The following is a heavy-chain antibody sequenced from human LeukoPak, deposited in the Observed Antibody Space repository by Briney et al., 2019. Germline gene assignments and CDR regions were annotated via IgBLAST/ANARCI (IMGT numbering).Heavy chain of an antibody. D-gene: IGHD3-3*01. CDR2: IWSDGTNK. CDR3: ARGTTIFAVVSYPDY. Sequence: QPGGSLRLSCAASGFTFSRYGMHWVRQAPGKGLEWVAVIWSDGTNKYYADSVKGRFTISRDNSQNTLYLQMNSLRAEDTAVYYCARGTTIFAVVSYPDYWGQGTLVTVSS. J-gene: IGHJ4*02. V-gene: IGHV3-33*01. CDR1: GFTFSRYG.